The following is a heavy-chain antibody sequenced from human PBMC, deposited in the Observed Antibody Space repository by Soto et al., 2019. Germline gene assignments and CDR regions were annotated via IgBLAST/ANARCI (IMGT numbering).Heavy chain of an antibody. J-gene: IGHJ4*02. CDR1: GFTFSSYA. CDR3: AKDLQCRSTSCKYYFDY. D-gene: IGHD2-2*01. Sequence: EVQLLESGGGLVQPGGSLRLSCAASGFTFSSYAMSWVRQAPGKGLEWVSAISGSGGSTYYADSVKGRFTISRDNSKNTLYLQMNSLRAEDTAVYYCAKDLQCRSTSCKYYFDYWGQGTLVTVSS. CDR2: ISGSGGST. V-gene: IGHV3-23*01.